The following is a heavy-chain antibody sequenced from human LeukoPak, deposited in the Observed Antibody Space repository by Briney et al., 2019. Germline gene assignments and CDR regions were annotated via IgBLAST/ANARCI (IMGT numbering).Heavy chain of an antibody. CDR3: ARERRYCSSTSCYMGGYYYYGMDV. D-gene: IGHD2-2*02. CDR2: ITGSSSYM. V-gene: IGHV3-21*01. Sequence: PGGSLRLSCAASGFTFRTYSMNWVRQAPGKGLEWVSSITGSSSYMYYADSVKGRFTISRDNAKNSLYLQMNSLRAEDTAVYYCARERRYCSSTSCYMGGYYYYGMDVWGQGTTVTVSS. CDR1: GFTFRTYS. J-gene: IGHJ6*02.